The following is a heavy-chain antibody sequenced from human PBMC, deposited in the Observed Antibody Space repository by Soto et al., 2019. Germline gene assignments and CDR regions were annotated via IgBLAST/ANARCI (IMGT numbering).Heavy chain of an antibody. CDR3: ARGNGYCSGGSCYGGPLYYGMDV. V-gene: IGHV3-13*05. CDR2: IGTAGDP. J-gene: IGHJ6*02. Sequence: EVQLVESGGGLVQPGGSLRLSCAASGFTFSSYDMHWVRQATGKGLEWVSAIGTAGDPYYPGSVKGRFTISRENAKNSLYLQMNSLRAVDTAVYYCARGNGYCSGGSCYGGPLYYGMDVWGQGTTVTVSS. CDR1: GFTFSSYD. D-gene: IGHD2-15*01.